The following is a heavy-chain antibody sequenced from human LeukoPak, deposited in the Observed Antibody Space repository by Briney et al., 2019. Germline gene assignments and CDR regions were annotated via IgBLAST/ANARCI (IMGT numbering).Heavy chain of an antibody. Sequence: GGSLRLSCAASGFTFSSYAMSWVRQAPGKGLEWVPAISGSGGSTYYADSAKGRFTISRDNSKNTLYLQMNSLRAEDTAVYYCAKGKRYYGSGSPEVYFDYWGQGTLVTVSS. V-gene: IGHV3-23*01. CDR2: ISGSGGST. CDR3: AKGKRYYGSGSPEVYFDY. CDR1: GFTFSSYA. J-gene: IGHJ4*02. D-gene: IGHD3-10*01.